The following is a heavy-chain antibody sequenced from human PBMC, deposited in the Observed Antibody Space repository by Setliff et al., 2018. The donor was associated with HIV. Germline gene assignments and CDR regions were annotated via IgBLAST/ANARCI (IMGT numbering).Heavy chain of an antibody. CDR2: IYYSGST. Sequence: SETLSLTCTVSGGSISSSSYYWGWIRQPPGKGLEWVGSIYYSGSTYYNPSLKSRVTISVDMSKNQFSLKLSSVTAADTAVYYCAGGPGYCSGGTCYPGGWFDPWGQGTLVTVSS. CDR3: AGGPGYCSGGTCYPGGWFDP. V-gene: IGHV4-39*07. CDR1: GGSISSSSYY. J-gene: IGHJ5*02. D-gene: IGHD2-15*01.